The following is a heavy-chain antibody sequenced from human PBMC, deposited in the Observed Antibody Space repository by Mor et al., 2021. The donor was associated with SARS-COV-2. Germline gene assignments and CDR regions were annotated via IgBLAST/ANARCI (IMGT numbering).Heavy chain of an antibody. V-gene: IGHV3-30*18. D-gene: IGHD4-17*01. CDR2: ISYDGSNK. Sequence: APGKGLEWVAVISYDGSNKYYADSVKGRFTISRDNSKNTLYLQMNSLRAEDTAVYYCAKAPVTTGVYYFDYWGQ. CDR3: AKAPVTTGVYYFDY. J-gene: IGHJ4*02.